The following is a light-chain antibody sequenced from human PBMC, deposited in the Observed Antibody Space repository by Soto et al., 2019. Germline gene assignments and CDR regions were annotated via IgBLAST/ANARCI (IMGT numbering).Light chain of an antibody. Sequence: EIVLTQSPGTLSLSPGERATLSCRARQSVSSSYLAWYQQRPGQAPRLLIYGASTRAAGVPARFSGSWSGTEFTLTISSLQPEDFAAYYCQQLNIYPPVTFGVGTKVDI. J-gene: IGKJ4*01. CDR2: GAS. CDR3: QQLNIYPPVT. CDR1: QSVSSSY. V-gene: IGKV3-20*01.